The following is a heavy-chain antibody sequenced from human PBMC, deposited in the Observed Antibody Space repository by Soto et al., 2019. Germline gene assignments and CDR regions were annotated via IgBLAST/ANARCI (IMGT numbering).Heavy chain of an antibody. V-gene: IGHV3-30-3*01. CDR3: ARSSDFWSGFDY. D-gene: IGHD3-3*01. CDR2: ISYDGTNK. CDR1: GFPLISYS. Sequence: PGGSLRLSCAASGFPLISYSMHWVRQAPGKGLEWVAVISYDGTNKYYADSVQGRFTISRDNSKNTLYLQMNSLRAADTAVFYCARSSDFWSGFDYWGQGTLVTVSS. J-gene: IGHJ4*02.